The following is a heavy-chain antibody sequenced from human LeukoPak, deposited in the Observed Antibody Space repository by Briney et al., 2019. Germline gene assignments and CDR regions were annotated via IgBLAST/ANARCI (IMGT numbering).Heavy chain of an antibody. J-gene: IGHJ6*02. CDR1: GFTFSSYT. V-gene: IGHV3-64D*09. CDR3: VKSPSDGLDV. Sequence: GGSLRLSCAASGFTFSSYTMTWVRQAPGKGLEYVSTIFTNGDTTSYAASVKGRFTTSRDDSKNTLYLQMSSLRPEDTAVYYCVKSPSDGLDVWGQGATVTVSS. CDR2: IFTNGDTT.